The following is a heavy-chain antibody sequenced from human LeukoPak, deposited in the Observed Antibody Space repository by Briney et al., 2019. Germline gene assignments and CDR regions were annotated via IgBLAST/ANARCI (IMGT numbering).Heavy chain of an antibody. J-gene: IGHJ1*01. Sequence: SQTLSLTCTVSGGSISSGSYYWSWIRQPAGKGLEWIGRIYTSGSTNYNPSLKSRVTISVDTSKNQFSLKLSSVTAADTAVYYCARELDPIEPWGQGTLVTVSS. V-gene: IGHV4-61*02. D-gene: IGHD3-22*01. CDR3: ARELDPIEP. CDR2: IYTSGST. CDR1: GGSISSGSYY.